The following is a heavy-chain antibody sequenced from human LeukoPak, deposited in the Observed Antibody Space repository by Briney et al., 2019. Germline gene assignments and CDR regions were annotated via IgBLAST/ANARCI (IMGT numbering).Heavy chain of an antibody. V-gene: IGHV3-23*01. Sequence: GGSLRLSCAASGFTFSSYAMSWVRQAPGKGLEWVSVISGSGGGTYYADSVKGPFTISRDNSKNTLYLQMNSLRVEDTAGYYCAKSPVPYCSGGSCYGMDVWGQGTTVTVSS. D-gene: IGHD2-15*01. J-gene: IGHJ6*02. CDR2: ISGSGGGT. CDR1: GFTFSSYA. CDR3: AKSPVPYCSGGSCYGMDV.